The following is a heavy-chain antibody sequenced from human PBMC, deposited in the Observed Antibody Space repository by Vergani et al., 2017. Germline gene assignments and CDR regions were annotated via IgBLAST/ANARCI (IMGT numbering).Heavy chain of an antibody. Sequence: QVQLVQSGAEVKKPGASVKVSCKASGYTFTSYGISWVRQAPGQGLEWMGGFDPEDGETIYAQKFQGRVTITADKSTSTAYMELSSLRSEDTAVYYCARDPGQQLVRRENWFDPWGQGTLVTVSS. V-gene: IGHV1-18*01. D-gene: IGHD6-13*01. CDR2: FDPEDGET. CDR1: GYTFTSYG. J-gene: IGHJ5*02. CDR3: ARDPGQQLVRRENWFDP.